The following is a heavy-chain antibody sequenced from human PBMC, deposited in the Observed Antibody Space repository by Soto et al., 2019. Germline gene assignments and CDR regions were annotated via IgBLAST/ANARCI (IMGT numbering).Heavy chain of an antibody. Sequence: GASVKVSCKASGGTFSSYAISWVRQAPGQGLEWMGGIIPIFGTANYAQKFQGRVTITADESTSTAYMELSSLRSEDTAVYYCARDIGTTVVTRDWFDPWGQGTLVTVSS. CDR1: GGTFSSYA. CDR3: ARDIGTTVVTRDWFDP. D-gene: IGHD4-17*01. J-gene: IGHJ5*02. CDR2: IIPIFGTA. V-gene: IGHV1-69*13.